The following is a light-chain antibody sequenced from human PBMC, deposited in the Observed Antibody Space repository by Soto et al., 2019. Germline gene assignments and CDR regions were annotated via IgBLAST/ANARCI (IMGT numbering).Light chain of an antibody. Sequence: DIQMTQSPSTLSASVGDRVTIACGASQGISSYLAWYQQKPGKPPTLLIYGASALQRGVPARFSGSGSGTEFTLTINKMQREDFATYYCQQTYNLPRTFGQGTKGDIK. V-gene: IGKV1-9*01. J-gene: IGKJ1*01. CDR3: QQTYNLPRT. CDR1: QGISSY. CDR2: GAS.